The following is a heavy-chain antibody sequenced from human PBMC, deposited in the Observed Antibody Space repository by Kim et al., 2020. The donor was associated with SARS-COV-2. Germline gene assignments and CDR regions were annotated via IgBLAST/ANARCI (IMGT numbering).Heavy chain of an antibody. CDR2: INHSGST. V-gene: IGHV4-34*01. D-gene: IGHD3-9*01. J-gene: IGHJ6*02. Sequence: SETLSLTCAVYGGSFSGYYWSWIRQPPGKGLEWIGEINHSGSTNYNPSLKSRVTISVDTSKNQFSLKLSSVTAADTAVYYCARGGLDVLRYFDWTTRYYYGMDVWGQGTTVTVSS. CDR1: GGSFSGYY. CDR3: ARGGLDVLRYFDWTTRYYYGMDV.